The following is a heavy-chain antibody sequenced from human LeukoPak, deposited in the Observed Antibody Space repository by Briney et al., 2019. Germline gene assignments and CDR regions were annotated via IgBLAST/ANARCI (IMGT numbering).Heavy chain of an antibody. Sequence: SETLSLTCTVSGGSISSGGYYWSWIRQHPGKGLEWIGSVYYSGSTNYSPSLQGRVIISLDTSRYQFSLKLSSVTAADTAVYYCASGDNDPLFDYWGQGALVTVSS. CDR1: GGSISSGGYY. CDR2: VYYSGST. D-gene: IGHD1-1*01. CDR3: ASGDNDPLFDY. J-gene: IGHJ4*02. V-gene: IGHV4-31*03.